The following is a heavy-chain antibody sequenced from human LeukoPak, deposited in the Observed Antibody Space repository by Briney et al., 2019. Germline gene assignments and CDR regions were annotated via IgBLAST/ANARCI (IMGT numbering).Heavy chain of an antibody. J-gene: IGHJ4*02. D-gene: IGHD2-2*02. CDR2: FDPEDGET. Sequence: ASVKVSCKVSGYTLTELSMHWVRQAPGKGLEWMGGFDPEDGETIYAQKFQGRVTMTEDTSTDTAYMELSSLRSEDTAVYYCATLPGYCSSTSCYNRDYWGQGTLVTVSS. CDR1: GYTLTELS. CDR3: ATLPGYCSSTSCYNRDY. V-gene: IGHV1-24*01.